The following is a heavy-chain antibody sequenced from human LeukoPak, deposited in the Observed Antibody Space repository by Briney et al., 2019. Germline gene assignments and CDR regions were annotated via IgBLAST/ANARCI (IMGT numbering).Heavy chain of an antibody. CDR3: ARVGSSCSGGSCYSPLDY. CDR1: GYTFIHYY. CDR2: IDPSGSGT. D-gene: IGHD2-15*01. Sequence: ASVKVSCKASGYTFIHYYMHWVRQAPGQGLEWMGIIDPSGSGTTYAQKFQGRVTMTRDMSMSTVYMELSSLRSDDTAVYYCARVGSSCSGGSCYSPLDYWGQGTLVTVSS. V-gene: IGHV1-46*01. J-gene: IGHJ4*02.